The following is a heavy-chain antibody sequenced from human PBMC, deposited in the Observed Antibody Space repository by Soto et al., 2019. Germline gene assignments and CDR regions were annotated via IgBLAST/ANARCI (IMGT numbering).Heavy chain of an antibody. CDR1: GFTFSSYS. Sequence: GGSLRLSCAASGFTFSSYSMNWVRQAPGKGLEWVSSISSSSSYIYYADSVKGRFTISRDNAKNSLYLQMNSLRAEDTAVYYCARVRLYYDSSGYGDYWGQGTLVTVSS. V-gene: IGHV3-21*01. D-gene: IGHD3-22*01. CDR2: ISSSSSYI. CDR3: ARVRLYYDSSGYGDY. J-gene: IGHJ4*02.